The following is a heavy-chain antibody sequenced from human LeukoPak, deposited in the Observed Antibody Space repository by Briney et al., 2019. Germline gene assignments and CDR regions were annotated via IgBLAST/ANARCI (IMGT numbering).Heavy chain of an antibody. J-gene: IGHJ5*02. D-gene: IGHD6-13*01. Sequence: ASVKVSCKASGGTFSSYAISWVRQAPGQGLEWMGRIIPILGIANYAQKFQGRVTFTADESTSTVYMELSSLRSEDTAVYYCARVGGGSSTWHGWFDPWGQGTLVTVSS. CDR2: IIPILGIA. V-gene: IGHV1-69*04. CDR1: GGTFSSYA. CDR3: ARVGGGSSTWHGWFDP.